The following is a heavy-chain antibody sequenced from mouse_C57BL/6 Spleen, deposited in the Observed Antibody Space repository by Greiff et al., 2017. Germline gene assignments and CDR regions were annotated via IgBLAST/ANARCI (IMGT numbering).Heavy chain of an antibody. V-gene: IGHV5-16*01. CDR1: GFTFSDYY. D-gene: IGHD2-5*01. Sequence: EVQVVESEGGLVQPGSSMKLSCTASGFTFSDYYMAWVRQVPEKGLEWVANINYDGSSTYYLDSLKSRFIISRDNAKNILYLQMSSLKSEDTATYYCARRGYSNYYWYFDVWGTGTTVTVSS. J-gene: IGHJ1*03. CDR3: ARRGYSNYYWYFDV. CDR2: INYDGSST.